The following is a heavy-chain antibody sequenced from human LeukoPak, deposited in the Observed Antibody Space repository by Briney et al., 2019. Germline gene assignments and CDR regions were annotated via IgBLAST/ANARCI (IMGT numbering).Heavy chain of an antibody. CDR3: ARVKSVLWLGEASLDY. V-gene: IGHV3-48*01. CDR1: GFTFSSHS. D-gene: IGHD3-10*01. Sequence: PGGSLRLSCAASGFTFSSHSMNWVRQAPGKGLEWLSYISTSSSTTYYADSVRGRFTISRGNAKNSLYLQMNSLRAEDTAVYYCARVKSVLWLGEASLDYWGQGTLVTVSS. CDR2: ISTSSSTT. J-gene: IGHJ4*02.